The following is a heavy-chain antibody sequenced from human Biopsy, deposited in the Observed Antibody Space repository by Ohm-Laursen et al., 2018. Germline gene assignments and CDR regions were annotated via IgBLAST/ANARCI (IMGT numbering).Heavy chain of an antibody. CDR3: VRGVDYYDPYHYYALDV. D-gene: IGHD3-22*01. J-gene: IGHJ6*02. Sequence: SETLSLTCTVSNGSIRNYYWSWIRQPPGKGLEWIGFISSTGYTNYNPSLKSRVTISVDTSKNQFSLKVRSVTAAGTAVYYCVRGVDYYDPYHYYALDVWGQGTTVTVSS. V-gene: IGHV4-59*12. CDR1: NGSIRNYY. CDR2: ISSTGYT.